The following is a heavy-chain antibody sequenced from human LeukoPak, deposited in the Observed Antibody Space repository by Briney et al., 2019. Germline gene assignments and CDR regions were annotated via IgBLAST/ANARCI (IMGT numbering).Heavy chain of an antibody. J-gene: IGHJ3*02. CDR2: ISGDGGST. CDR3: AKDNAPAFGSGSYYYDAFDI. V-gene: IGHV3-43*02. CDR1: GFTFDDYA. Sequence: PGGSLRLSCAASGFTFDDYAMHWVRQAPGKGLEWVSLISGDGGSTYYADSVKGRFTISRDNSKNSLYLQMNSLRTEDTALYYCAKDNAPAFGSGSYYYDAFDIWGQGSLVTVSS. D-gene: IGHD3-10*01.